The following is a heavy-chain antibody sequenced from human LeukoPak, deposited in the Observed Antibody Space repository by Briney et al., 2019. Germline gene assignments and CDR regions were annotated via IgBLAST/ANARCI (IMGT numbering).Heavy chain of an antibody. V-gene: IGHV1-2*02. Sequence: GASVKVSCKASGYTFTGYYMHWVRQAPGQGLEWMGWTNPNSGGTNYAQKFQGRVTMTRDTSISTAYMELSRLRSDDTAVYYCARDSYYYYDSSGYSDYYGMDVWGQGTTVTVSS. J-gene: IGHJ6*02. CDR2: TNPNSGGT. CDR3: ARDSYYYYDSSGYSDYYGMDV. D-gene: IGHD3-22*01. CDR1: GYTFTGYY.